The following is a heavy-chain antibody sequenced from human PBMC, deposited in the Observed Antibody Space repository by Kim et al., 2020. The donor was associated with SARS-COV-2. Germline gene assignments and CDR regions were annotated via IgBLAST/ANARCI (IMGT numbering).Heavy chain of an antibody. D-gene: IGHD6-19*01. V-gene: IGHV6-1*01. Sequence: SQTLSLTCAISGDSVSGNTITWNWIRQSPSRGLEWLGRTYYRSKRENEYALSVESRIVINTDTSKNQFSLQLNSVTPDDTAVYYCARWGPSVAEAGFDYWGQGTLVTVSS. J-gene: IGHJ4*02. CDR2: TYYRSKREN. CDR1: GDSVSGNTIT. CDR3: ARWGPSVAEAGFDY.